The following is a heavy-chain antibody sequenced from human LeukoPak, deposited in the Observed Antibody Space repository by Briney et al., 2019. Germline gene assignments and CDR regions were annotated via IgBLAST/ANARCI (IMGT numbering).Heavy chain of an antibody. CDR2: ISAYNGNT. Sequence: ASVKVSFKASGYNFISYDINWVRQAPGQGLEWMGWISAYNGNTNYALKIKGRVTMTTDTSTNTVYMELRSLRPDDTAVYYCAREKSRYKYGYNHWGQGTLVTVSS. V-gene: IGHV1-18*01. D-gene: IGHD5-18*01. J-gene: IGHJ5*02. CDR1: GYNFISYD. CDR3: AREKSRYKYGYNH.